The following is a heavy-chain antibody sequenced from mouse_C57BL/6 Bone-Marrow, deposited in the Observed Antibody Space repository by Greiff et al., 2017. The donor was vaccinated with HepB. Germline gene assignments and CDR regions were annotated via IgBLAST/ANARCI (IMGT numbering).Heavy chain of an antibody. D-gene: IGHD2-3*01. CDR1: GFTFSSYA. J-gene: IGHJ4*01. CDR3: TREGWLLRDYAMDY. CDR2: ISSGGDYI. V-gene: IGHV5-9-1*02. Sequence: EVMLVESGEGLVKPGGSLKLSCAASGFTFSSYAMSWVRQTPEKRLEWVAYISSGGDYIYYADTVKGRFTISRDNARSTLYLQMSSLKSEDTAMYYCTREGWLLRDYAMDYWGQGTSVTVSS.